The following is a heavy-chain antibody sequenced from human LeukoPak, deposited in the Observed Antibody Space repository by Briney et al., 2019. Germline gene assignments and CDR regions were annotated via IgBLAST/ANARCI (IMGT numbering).Heavy chain of an antibody. CDR1: GYSFTTYW. CDR2: IYPGDSDT. Sequence: GESLRISCKGSGYSFTTYWIGWVRQMPGKGLEWMGIIYPGDSDTRYSPSFQGQVTISADKSISTAYLQWSSLKASDTAMYYCASHPIVGATTSWFDPWGQGTLVTVSS. J-gene: IGHJ5*02. V-gene: IGHV5-51*01. D-gene: IGHD1-26*01. CDR3: ASHPIVGATTSWFDP.